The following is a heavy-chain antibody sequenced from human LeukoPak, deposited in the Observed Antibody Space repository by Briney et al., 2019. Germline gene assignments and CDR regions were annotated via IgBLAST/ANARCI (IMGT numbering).Heavy chain of an antibody. Sequence: SETLSLTCAVYGGSFSGYYWSWIRQPPGKGLEWIGEINESGNTNYIPSLKSRVTISVDTSKSQFSLKLSSVTAADTAVYYCARGPDDIVVVPLDYWGQGTLVTVSS. CDR3: ARGPDDIVVVPLDY. CDR1: GGSFSGYY. J-gene: IGHJ4*02. D-gene: IGHD2-2*01. CDR2: INESGNT. V-gene: IGHV4-34*01.